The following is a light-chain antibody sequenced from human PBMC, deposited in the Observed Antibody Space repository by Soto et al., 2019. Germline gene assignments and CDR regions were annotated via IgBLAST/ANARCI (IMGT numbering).Light chain of an antibody. CDR1: SSDVGGYNY. CDR3: SSYKSSSTSDV. V-gene: IGLV2-14*01. Sequence: QSVLTQPASVSGSPGQSITISCTGTSSDVGGYNYVSWYQQHPGKAPKLMIYEVSNRPSGVSNRFSGSKSGNTASLTISGLQDEDEADYYCSSYKSSSTSDVFGNGNKVTVL. J-gene: IGLJ1*01. CDR2: EVS.